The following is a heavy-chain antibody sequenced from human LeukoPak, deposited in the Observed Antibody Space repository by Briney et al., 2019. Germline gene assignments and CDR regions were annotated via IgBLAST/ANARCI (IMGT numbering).Heavy chain of an antibody. CDR3: AKDGGVRGPDYYYYMDV. Sequence: GGSLRLSCAASGFTFRSFGIHWVRQAPGKGLEWVAFIRFDGSNKNYADSVKGRFTISRDNSKNTLYLQMNSLRAEDTAVYYCAKDGGVRGPDYYYYMDVWGKGTTVTISS. D-gene: IGHD3-10*01. J-gene: IGHJ6*03. CDR2: IRFDGSNK. CDR1: GFTFRSFG. V-gene: IGHV3-30*02.